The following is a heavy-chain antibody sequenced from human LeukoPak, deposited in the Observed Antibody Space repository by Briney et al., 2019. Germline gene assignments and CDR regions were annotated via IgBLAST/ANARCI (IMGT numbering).Heavy chain of an antibody. Sequence: ASVKVSCKASGYTFTSYGISWVRQAPGQGLEWMGWISAYNGNTNYAQKLQGRVTMTTDTSTSTAYMELRSLRSDDTAVYYCALDTKSPYYYGSGSKGFDYWGQGTLVTVSS. CDR2: ISAYNGNT. CDR1: GYTFTSYG. J-gene: IGHJ4*02. V-gene: IGHV1-18*01. D-gene: IGHD3-10*01. CDR3: ALDTKSPYYYGSGSKGFDY.